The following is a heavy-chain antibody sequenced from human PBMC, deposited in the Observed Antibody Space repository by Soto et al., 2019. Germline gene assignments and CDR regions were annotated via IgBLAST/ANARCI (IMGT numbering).Heavy chain of an antibody. CDR2: INPNSGGT. Sequence: ASVKVSCKASGYTFTGYYMHWVRQAPGQGLEWMGWINPNSGGTNYAQKFQGRVTMTRDTSISTAYMELSRLRSDDTAVYYCSTITGKLYYFDYWGQGTLVTVSS. V-gene: IGHV1-2*02. CDR3: STITGKLYYFDY. D-gene: IGHD1-20*01. CDR1: GYTFTGYY. J-gene: IGHJ4*02.